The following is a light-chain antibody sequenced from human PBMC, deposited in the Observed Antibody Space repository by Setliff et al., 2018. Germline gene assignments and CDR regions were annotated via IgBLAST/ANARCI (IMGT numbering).Light chain of an antibody. J-gene: IGLJ1*01. CDR1: SSDVGGYNY. V-gene: IGLV2-11*01. CDR3: SSYTSSSTWV. Sequence: QSALTQPRSVSGSPGQSVTISCTGTSSDVGGYNYVSWYQQHPGKAPKLMIYDVSKRPSGVPDRFSGSKSGNTASLTISGLQAEDEADYYCSSYTSSSTWVFGTGTKGTVL. CDR2: DVS.